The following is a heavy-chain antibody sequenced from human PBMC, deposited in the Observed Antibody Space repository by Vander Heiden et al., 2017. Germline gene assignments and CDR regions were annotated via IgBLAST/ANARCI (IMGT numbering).Heavy chain of an antibody. D-gene: IGHD2-21*02. CDR3: ARLSKLVVTA. V-gene: IGHV3-21*01. CDR1: GFTFSSYS. J-gene: IGHJ5*02. CDR2: ISSSSSYI. Sequence: EVQLVESGVGLVKPGGSLRPSCAAYGFTFSSYSMNWVRQAPGKGLEWVSSISSSSSYIYYADSVKGRFTISRDNAKNSLYLQMNSLRAEDTAVYYCARLSKLVVTAWGQGTLVTVSS.